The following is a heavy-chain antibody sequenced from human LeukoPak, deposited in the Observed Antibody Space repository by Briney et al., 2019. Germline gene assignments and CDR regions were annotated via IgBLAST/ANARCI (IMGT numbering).Heavy chain of an antibody. J-gene: IGHJ4*02. CDR2: VTYSGVAT. V-gene: IGHV3-23*01. CDR3: AKHDYGDFTPSPFPI. CDR1: GFTFRNYA. Sequence: GGSLRLSCAASGFTFRNYAMSWVRQAPGKGLEWVCTVTYSGVATYHAHSVKGRFTISRDNSKNTLSLQMNSLRAEDTAIYYCAKHDYGDFTPSPFPIWGQGTLDTVSS. D-gene: IGHD4-17*01.